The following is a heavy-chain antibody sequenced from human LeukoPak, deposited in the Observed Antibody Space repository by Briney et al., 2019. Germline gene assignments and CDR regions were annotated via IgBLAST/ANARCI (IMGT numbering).Heavy chain of an antibody. CDR3: ARETYYDFWSHDY. V-gene: IGHV4-61*02. J-gene: IGHJ4*02. Sequence: SQTLSLTCTVSGGSISSGSYYWSWIRQPAGKGLEWIGRIYTSGSTNYNPSLKSRVTISVDTSKNQFSLKLSSVTAADTAVYYCARETYYDFWSHDYWGQGTLVTVSS. CDR2: IYTSGST. D-gene: IGHD3-3*01. CDR1: GGSISSGSYY.